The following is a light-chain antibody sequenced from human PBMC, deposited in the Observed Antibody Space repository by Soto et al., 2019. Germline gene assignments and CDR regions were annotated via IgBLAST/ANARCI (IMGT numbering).Light chain of an antibody. CDR3: QQYSTYPWT. J-gene: IGKJ1*01. CDR1: QSISSW. Sequence: DIQMTQSPSTLSASVGDRVTITCRASQSISSWLAWYQQKTGKAPKVLIFDASSLESGVPSRFRGRGSATEFTLTISRLQPDDFETYYCQQYSTYPWTFGQGTKVDIK. CDR2: DAS. V-gene: IGKV1-5*01.